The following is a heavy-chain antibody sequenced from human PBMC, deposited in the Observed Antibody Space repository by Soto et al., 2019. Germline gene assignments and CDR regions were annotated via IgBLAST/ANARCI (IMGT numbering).Heavy chain of an antibody. V-gene: IGHV1-69*06. Sequence: QVQLVQSGAEVKKPGSSVKVSCKASGGTFSSYAISWVRQAPGQGLEWMGGIIPIFGTANYAQTFQGRVTITADKSTNTAYIEGSSLGGEDMGVYYCARTADGKGESYFYYYGMDVWGQGTTVTVS. D-gene: IGHD4-17*01. CDR2: IIPIFGTA. J-gene: IGHJ6*02. CDR3: ARTADGKGESYFYYYGMDV. CDR1: GGTFSSYA.